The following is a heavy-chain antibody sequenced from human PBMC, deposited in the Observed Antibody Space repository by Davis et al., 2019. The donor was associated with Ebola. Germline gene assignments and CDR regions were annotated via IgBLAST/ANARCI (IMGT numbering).Heavy chain of an antibody. V-gene: IGHV1-18*01. CDR2: ISAYNGNT. Sequence: AASVKVSCKASGYTFTSYGISWVRQAPGQGLEWMGWISAYNGNTNYAQKLQGRLNVTRDTSTSTVYMELTSLTSDDTAVYYCAGDYGGQVNWFDPWGQGTLVTVSS. J-gene: IGHJ5*02. D-gene: IGHD4-23*01. CDR3: AGDYGGQVNWFDP. CDR1: GYTFTSYG.